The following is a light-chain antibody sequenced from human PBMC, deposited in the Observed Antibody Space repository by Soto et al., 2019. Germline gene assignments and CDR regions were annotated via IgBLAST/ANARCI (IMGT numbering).Light chain of an antibody. CDR2: GAS. J-gene: IGKJ5*01. Sequence: DIVLTQSPATLSLSPGERATLTCRASQSVSSFLAWYQQKPGQAPRLLIYGASTRATGLPARFSGSGSGTDFTLTISSLQSEDFAVYYCQQYNTWPPITFGQGTRLEIK. V-gene: IGKV3-15*01. CDR3: QQYNTWPPIT. CDR1: QSVSSF.